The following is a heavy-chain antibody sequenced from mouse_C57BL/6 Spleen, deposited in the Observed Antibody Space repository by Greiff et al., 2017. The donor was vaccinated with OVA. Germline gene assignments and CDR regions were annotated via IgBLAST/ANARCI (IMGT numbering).Heavy chain of an antibody. CDR1: GYTFTSYG. CDR2: IYPRSGNT. CDR3: ARVLEAY. J-gene: IGHJ3*01. D-gene: IGHD1-1*01. V-gene: IGHV1-81*01. Sequence: VQRVESGAELARPGASVKLSCKASGYTFTSYGISWVKQRTGQGLEWIGEIYPRSGNTYYNEKFKGKATLTADKSSSTAYMELRSLTSEDSAVYFGARVLEAYWGQGTLVTVSA.